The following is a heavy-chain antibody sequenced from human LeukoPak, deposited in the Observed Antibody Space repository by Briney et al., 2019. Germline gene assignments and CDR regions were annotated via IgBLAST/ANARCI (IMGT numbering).Heavy chain of an antibody. J-gene: IGHJ6*03. Sequence: ASVKVSCKTSGYTFTSYDINWVRQATGQGLEWMGWMNPNSGNTGYAQKLQGRVTMTRNTSISTAYMELSSLRSEDTAVYYCARDTLRPLWFGELLSFYMDVWGKGTTVTISS. CDR2: MNPNSGNT. V-gene: IGHV1-8*01. CDR1: GYTFTSYD. CDR3: ARDTLRPLWFGELLSFYMDV. D-gene: IGHD3-10*01.